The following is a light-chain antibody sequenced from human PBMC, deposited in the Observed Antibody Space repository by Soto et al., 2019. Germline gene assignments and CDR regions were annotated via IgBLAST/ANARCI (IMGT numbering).Light chain of an antibody. V-gene: IGKV3-11*01. CDR2: EAS. CDR3: KQRINWPLT. CDR1: QSVSTY. J-gene: IGKJ4*01. Sequence: EIVLTQSPGTLSLSPGERATLSCRASQSVSTYLAWYQQKPGQAPSLLIYEASKRATGIPARFSGSGSGTDFTLTISSLEPEDFAVYYCKQRINWPLTFGGGTRVEIK.